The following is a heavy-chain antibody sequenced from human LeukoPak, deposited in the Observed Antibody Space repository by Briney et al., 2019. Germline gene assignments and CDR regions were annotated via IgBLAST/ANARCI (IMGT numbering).Heavy chain of an antibody. D-gene: IGHD3-10*01. CDR1: GYTFTAYY. CDR2: INHKMGDT. Sequence: AAVKVSCKASGYTFTAYYLHWVRQAPGQGLEWMGWINHKMGDTNSAQNFQGRVTMTGDTSINTVYMELNSLTSDDTAIYYCARGGPLYYYSLGSRCGLDPWGQGTLVPISS. J-gene: IGHJ5*02. V-gene: IGHV1-2*02. CDR3: ARGGPLYYYSLGSRCGLDP.